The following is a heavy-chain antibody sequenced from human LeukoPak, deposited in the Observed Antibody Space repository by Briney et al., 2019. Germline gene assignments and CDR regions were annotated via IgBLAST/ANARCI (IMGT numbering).Heavy chain of an antibody. CDR1: GGTFSSYA. Sequence: GSSVKVSCKASGGTFSSYAISWVRQAPGQGLEWMGGIIPIFGTANYAQKFQGRVTITADESTSTAYMELSSLRSEDTAVYYCSAEAQWLVSDYWGQGTLVTVSS. J-gene: IGHJ4*02. CDR2: IIPIFGTA. CDR3: SAEAQWLVSDY. D-gene: IGHD6-19*01. V-gene: IGHV1-69*01.